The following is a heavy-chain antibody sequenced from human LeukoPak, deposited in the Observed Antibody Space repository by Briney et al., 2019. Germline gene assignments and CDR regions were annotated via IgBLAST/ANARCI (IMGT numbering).Heavy chain of an antibody. CDR1: DYSISSDDY. J-gene: IGHJ6*03. Sequence: SETLSLTCTVSDYSISSDDYWGWIRQPPGKGLEWIGSIFHSGSLYYNPSLKSRVTISIDTSKNQFSLKLRFVTAADTAVYYCARVRCSGGSCPYYYYYYMDVWGKGTTVTVSS. D-gene: IGHD2-15*01. V-gene: IGHV4-38-2*02. CDR2: IFHSGSL. CDR3: ARVRCSGGSCPYYYYYYMDV.